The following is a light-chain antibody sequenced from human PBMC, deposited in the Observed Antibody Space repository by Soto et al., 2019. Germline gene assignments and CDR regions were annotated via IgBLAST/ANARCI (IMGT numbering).Light chain of an antibody. J-gene: IGKJ4*01. CDR3: QQSNNWPLT. CDR1: QSVSSN. CDR2: RVS. Sequence: DIVMTQSPATLSVSPGERVIVSCRASQSVSSNLAWYQQKPGQAPRLLIYRVSTRATGIPARFSGSGSGTEFTLTISSLQSEDFAVYYCQQSNNWPLTFGGGTMVDIK. V-gene: IGKV3-15*01.